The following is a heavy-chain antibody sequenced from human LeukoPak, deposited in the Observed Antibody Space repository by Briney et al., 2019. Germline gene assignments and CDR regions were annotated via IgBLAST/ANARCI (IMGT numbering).Heavy chain of an antibody. V-gene: IGHV4-34*08. J-gene: IGHJ4*02. Sequence: GSLRLSCAASGFTFSSYWMSWVRQAPGKGLEWIGEFNHSWGAKYNPSLKSRATISVDTSKNHLSLSLNSVTAADTAVYYCAASLWFGIYPDYWGQGSLVTVSS. CDR1: GFTFSSYW. CDR2: FNHSWGA. D-gene: IGHD3-10*01. CDR3: AASLWFGIYPDY.